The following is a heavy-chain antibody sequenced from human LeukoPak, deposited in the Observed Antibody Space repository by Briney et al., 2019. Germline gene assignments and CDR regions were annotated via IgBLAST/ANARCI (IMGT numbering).Heavy chain of an antibody. J-gene: IGHJ6*02. Sequence: PGGSLRLSCAASGFTFSTYGMHWVRQAPGKGLEWVTLIWHDGSNKYYADSVKGRFTISRDNSKNTLYLQMISLRDDDTAVYYCARAVGRQLPPTMDVWGQGTTVIVSS. D-gene: IGHD2-2*01. CDR1: GFTFSTYG. CDR3: ARAVGRQLPPTMDV. CDR2: IWHDGSNK. V-gene: IGHV3-33*01.